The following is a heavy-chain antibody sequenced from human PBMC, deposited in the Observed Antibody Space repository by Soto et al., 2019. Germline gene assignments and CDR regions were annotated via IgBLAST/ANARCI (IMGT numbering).Heavy chain of an antibody. V-gene: IGHV1-3*01. CDR1: GYTFTSYA. Sequence: QVQPVQSGAEVKKPGASVKVSCKASGYTFTSYAMHWVRQAPGQRLEWMGWINAGNGNTKYSQKFQGRVTITRDTSASTAYMELSSLRSEDTAVYYCARDAKIWTTHHHYYMDVWGKGTTVTVSS. D-gene: IGHD1-1*01. J-gene: IGHJ6*03. CDR3: ARDAKIWTTHHHYYMDV. CDR2: INAGNGNT.